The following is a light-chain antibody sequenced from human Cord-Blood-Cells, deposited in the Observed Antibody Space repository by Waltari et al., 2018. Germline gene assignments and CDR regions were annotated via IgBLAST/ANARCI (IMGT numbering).Light chain of an antibody. CDR3: QSYDSSLSGSV. CDR2: GNS. J-gene: IGLJ3*02. Sequence: VTISCTGSSSNIGAGYDVHWYQQLPGTAPKLLIYGNSNRPSGVPDRFSGSKSGTSASLAITGLQAEDEADYYCQSYDSSLSGSVFGGGTKLTVL. CDR1: SSNIGAGYD. V-gene: IGLV1-40*01.